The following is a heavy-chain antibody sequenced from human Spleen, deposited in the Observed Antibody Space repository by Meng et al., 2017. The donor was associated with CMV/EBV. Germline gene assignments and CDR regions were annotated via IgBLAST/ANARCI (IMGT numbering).Heavy chain of an antibody. CDR2: INDSGST. J-gene: IGHJ6*02. D-gene: IGHD2-2*03. CDR3: ARGIGYCSSTSCQSPYYYGMDV. Sequence: SETLSLTCAVYGGSFSGYYWTWIRQPPGKGLEWIGEINDSGSTNYNPSLKSRINISVDTSKNQFSLELRSVTAADTAVYYCARGIGYCSSTSCQSPYYYGMDVWGQGTTVTVSS. CDR1: GGSFSGYY. V-gene: IGHV4-34*01.